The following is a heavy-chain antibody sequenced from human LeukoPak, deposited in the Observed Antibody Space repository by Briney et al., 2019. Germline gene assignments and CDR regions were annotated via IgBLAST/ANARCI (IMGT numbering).Heavy chain of an antibody. CDR2: ISAYNGNT. D-gene: IGHD3-10*01. V-gene: IGHV1-18*01. CDR1: GYIFTRYG. Sequence: GASVKVSCKASGYIFTRYGVTWVRQAPGQGLEWMGWISAYNGNTKYEEKVQDRVTMTTDTSTNTVYMELRSLRSDDSAVYYCGRENFASETYYCDYWGQGTLVTVSS. J-gene: IGHJ4*02. CDR3: GRENFASETYYCDY.